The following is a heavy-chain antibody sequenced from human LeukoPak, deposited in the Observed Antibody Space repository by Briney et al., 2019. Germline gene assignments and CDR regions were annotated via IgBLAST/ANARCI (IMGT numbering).Heavy chain of an antibody. CDR1: GGSISSYY. CDR3: ARAPGDAFDI. J-gene: IGHJ3*02. Sequence: SETLSLTCTVSGGSISSYYWSWIRQPPGKGLEWIGYIYYSGRTNYNPSLKSRVTISVDTSKNQFSLKLSSVTAADTAVYYCARAPGDAFDIWGQGTMVTVSS. V-gene: IGHV4-59*01. CDR2: IYYSGRT.